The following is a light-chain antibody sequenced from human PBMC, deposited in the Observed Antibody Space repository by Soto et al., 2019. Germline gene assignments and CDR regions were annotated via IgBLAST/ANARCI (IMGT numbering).Light chain of an antibody. CDR1: QSLYTN. V-gene: IGKV3-15*01. Sequence: EIVLTQFPATQSVSPGESVTFSCRASQSLYTNLAWYQQKPGQAPRVLIYGASTRATGIPARFTGIGSGTEFTLTISSLQSEDFAVYYCQQYNNWPPITFGQGTRLEIK. CDR3: QQYNNWPPIT. J-gene: IGKJ5*01. CDR2: GAS.